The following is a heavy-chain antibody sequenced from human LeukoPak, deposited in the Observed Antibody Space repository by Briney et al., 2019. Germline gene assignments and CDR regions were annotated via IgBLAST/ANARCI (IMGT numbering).Heavy chain of an antibody. D-gene: IGHD3-9*01. CDR1: GFTFSSYA. V-gene: IGHV3-23*01. J-gene: IGHJ4*02. CDR3: AKDQDDYDILTGYYSDY. CDR2: ISGSGGST. Sequence: GGSLRLSCAASGFTFSSYAMSWVRQAPGKGLEWVSAISGSGGSTYYADPVKGRFTISRDNSKNTLYLQMNSLRAEDTAVYYCAKDQDDYDILTGYYSDYWGQGTLVTVSS.